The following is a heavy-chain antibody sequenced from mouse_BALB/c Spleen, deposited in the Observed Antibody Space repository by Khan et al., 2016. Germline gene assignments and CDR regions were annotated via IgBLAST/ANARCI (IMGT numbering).Heavy chain of an antibody. J-gene: IGHJ4*01. CDR3: LRDAMDY. V-gene: IGHV1-26*01. Sequence: VQLQQPGPELMKPGASVKISCKASGYSFTGYYMHWVKQSHGKSLEWIGRVNPNNGGTSYNQKFKGKAILTVDKSSSTAYMELRSLTSEDSAVYYCLRDAMDYWGQGTSVTVSS. D-gene: IGHD1-1*01. CDR1: GYSFTGYY. CDR2: VNPNNGGT.